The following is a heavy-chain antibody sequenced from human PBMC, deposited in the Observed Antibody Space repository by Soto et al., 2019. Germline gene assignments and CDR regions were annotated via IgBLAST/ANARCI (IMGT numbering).Heavy chain of an antibody. J-gene: IGHJ4*02. Sequence: QVQLVQSGAEVTKPGASVKVSCKASGYTFTSYDINWVRQATGQRPEWMGWMNPNSGNAGYAEKFQGRDTMTRDTSITTAYMELSGLTSDDTAVYYCARHTATVPGDFWGQGTPVTVSS. CDR3: ARHTATVPGDF. D-gene: IGHD5-18*01. V-gene: IGHV1-8*01. CDR2: MNPNSGNA. CDR1: GYTFTSYD.